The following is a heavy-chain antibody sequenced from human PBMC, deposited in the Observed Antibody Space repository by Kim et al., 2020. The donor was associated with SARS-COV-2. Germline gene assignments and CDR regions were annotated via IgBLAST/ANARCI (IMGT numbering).Heavy chain of an antibody. CDR1: GFTVSSNY. J-gene: IGHJ4*02. V-gene: IGHV3-53*01. CDR3: AGHSSSWYNFFPLFDY. D-gene: IGHD6-13*01. Sequence: GGSLRLSCAASGFTVSSNYMSWVRQAPGKGLEWVSVIYSGGSTYYADSVKGRFTISRDNSKNTLYLQMNSLRAEDTAVYYCAGHSSSWYNFFPLFDYWGQGTLVTVSS. CDR2: IYSGGST.